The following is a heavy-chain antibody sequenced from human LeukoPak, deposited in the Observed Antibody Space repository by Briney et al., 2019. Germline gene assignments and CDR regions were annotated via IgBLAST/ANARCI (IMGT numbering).Heavy chain of an antibody. V-gene: IGHV3-23*01. J-gene: IGHJ6*03. D-gene: IGHD3-16*02. CDR3: AKSWGYTRPYYNYMDV. CDR1: GFTFSNYA. Sequence: GGSLRLSCAASGFTFSNYAMSWVRQAPGKGLEWVSIIGYRGGSVYYAHSVQGRFTISRDNSKNTLSLQMDGLRPEDTAVYYCAKSWGYTRPYYNYMDVWGKGTTVTVSS. CDR2: IGYRGGSV.